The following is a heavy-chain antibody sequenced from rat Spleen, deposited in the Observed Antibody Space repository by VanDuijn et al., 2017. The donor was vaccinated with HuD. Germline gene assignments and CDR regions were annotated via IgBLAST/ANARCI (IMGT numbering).Heavy chain of an antibody. Sequence: EVQLVESGGGLVRPGRSMKLSCAASGFTFSNYDMAWVRQAPRKGLEWVASITYDGTSIFYRDLVKGRFTISRDNAKSTLYLQMDSLRSEDTATYYCTITTFYWGQGVMVTVSS. V-gene: IGHV5-20*01. D-gene: IGHD1-10*01. J-gene: IGHJ2*01. CDR2: ITYDGTSI. CDR1: GFTFSNYD. CDR3: TITTFY.